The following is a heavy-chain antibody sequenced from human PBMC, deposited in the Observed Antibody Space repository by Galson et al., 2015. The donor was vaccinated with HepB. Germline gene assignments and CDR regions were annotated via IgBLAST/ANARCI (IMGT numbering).Heavy chain of an antibody. V-gene: IGHV3-11*06. J-gene: IGHJ3*02. CDR1: GFTFSDYY. CDR2: ISSSSSYT. Sequence: SLRLSCAASGFTFSDYYMSWIGQAPGKGLEWVSYISSSSSYTNSADSVKGRFTISRDYAKNSLYLQLNSMSAEDTAVYYCAGDGGLGYCSSTSCYGAFDIWGQGTMVTVSS. D-gene: IGHD2-2*01. CDR3: AGDGGLGYCSSTSCYGAFDI.